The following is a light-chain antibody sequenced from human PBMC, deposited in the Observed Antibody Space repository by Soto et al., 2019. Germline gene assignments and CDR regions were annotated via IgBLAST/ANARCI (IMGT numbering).Light chain of an antibody. CDR3: SSYTSSSTLYYV. CDR1: SSDVGGYNY. CDR2: EVS. Sequence: QSALTKPASVSGSPGQSITISCTGTSSDVGGYNYVSWYQQHPGKAPKLMIYEVSNRPSGVSNRVSGSKSGNTATLTISGLQAEDEADYYCSSYTSSSTLYYVFGTGTKLTVL. V-gene: IGLV2-14*01. J-gene: IGLJ1*01.